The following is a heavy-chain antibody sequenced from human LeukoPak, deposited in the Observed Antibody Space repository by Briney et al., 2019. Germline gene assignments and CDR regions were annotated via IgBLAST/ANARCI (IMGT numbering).Heavy chain of an antibody. CDR1: GFTFSSYA. V-gene: IGHV3-74*01. D-gene: IGHD3-10*01. CDR2: INGDGSTT. CDR3: TSLNYYTSGTHDL. Sequence: GGSLRLSCAASGFTFSSYAMSWVRQVPGRGLVWASRINGDGSTTTYADSVKGRFTISRDNAKNTVYLQMNSLRAEDTAVYYCTSLNYYTSGTHDLWGQGTPVTVSS. J-gene: IGHJ4*02.